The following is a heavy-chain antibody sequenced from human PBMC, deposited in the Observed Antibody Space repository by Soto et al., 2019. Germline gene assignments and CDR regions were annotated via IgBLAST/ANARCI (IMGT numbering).Heavy chain of an antibody. CDR2: ISAYNGNT. J-gene: IGHJ4*01. D-gene: IGHD3-9*01. CDR3: ARDLTPGLVDH. CDR1: GYTFTNYG. Sequence: ASVKVSCKASGYTFTNYGISWVRQAPGQGLEWIGWISAYNGNTNYAQKLQGRVTMTTDTSTSTAYMELRSLRSDDTAVYYCARDLTPGLVDHWGQGTLVTISS. V-gene: IGHV1-18*01.